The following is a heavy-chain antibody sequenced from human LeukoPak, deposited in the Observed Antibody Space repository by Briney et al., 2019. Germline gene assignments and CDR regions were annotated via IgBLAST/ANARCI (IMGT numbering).Heavy chain of an antibody. CDR2: IKQDGSEK. J-gene: IGHJ4*02. D-gene: IGHD3-3*02. Sequence: PGGSLRLSCAASGFTFSSYWMSSVRQAPGKGLEWVANIKQDGSEKYYVDSVKGRFTISRDNAKNSLYLQMNSLRAEDTAVYYCARDSAFLEWLSNEYYFDYWGQGTLVTVSS. V-gene: IGHV3-7*01. CDR1: GFTFSSYW. CDR3: ARDSAFLEWLSNEYYFDY.